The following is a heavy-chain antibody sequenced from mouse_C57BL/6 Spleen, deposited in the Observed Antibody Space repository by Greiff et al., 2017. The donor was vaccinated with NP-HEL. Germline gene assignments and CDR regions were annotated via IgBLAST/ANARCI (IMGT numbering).Heavy chain of an antibody. D-gene: IGHD3-1*01. CDR2: IHPNSGST. CDR1: GYTFTSYW. CDR3: ARSGPYWYVDV. Sequence: QVQLQQPGAELVKPGASVKLSCKASGYTFTSYWMHWVKQRPGQGLEWIGMIHPNSGSTNYNEKFKSKATLTVDKSSSTAYMQLSSLTSEHSAVDYGARSGPYWYVDVRGTGTTVTVSS. V-gene: IGHV1-64*01. J-gene: IGHJ1*03.